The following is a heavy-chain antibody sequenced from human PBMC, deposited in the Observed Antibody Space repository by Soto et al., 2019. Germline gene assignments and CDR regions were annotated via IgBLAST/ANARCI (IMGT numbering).Heavy chain of an antibody. D-gene: IGHD6-6*01. CDR3: AKGTLSVAARLDFDL. Sequence: GRSMRLSCAASRFTFSSYGMHWVRKAPGKGLEWVAVISYDGSNKYYADSVKGRFTISRDNSENTLYLQMNSLRAEDTALYYCAKGTLSVAARLDFDLWGQGTLVTVSS. CDR2: ISYDGSNK. CDR1: RFTFSSYG. V-gene: IGHV3-30*18. J-gene: IGHJ4*02.